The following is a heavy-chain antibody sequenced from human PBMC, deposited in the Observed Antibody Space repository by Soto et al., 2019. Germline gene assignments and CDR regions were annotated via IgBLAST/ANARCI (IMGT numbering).Heavy chain of an antibody. J-gene: IGHJ4*02. CDR3: ARGCLSEGGYDCPKFDY. V-gene: IGHV3-74*01. D-gene: IGHD5-12*01. CDR1: GFIFNNDC. CDR2: INKDGSGT. Sequence: GGSLRLSCADSGFIFNNDCMHWIRQAPGKGLVWVSRINKDGSGTNYADSVRGRFTISRDTSISTAYMELSRLRSDDTAVYYCARGCLSEGGYDCPKFDYWGQGTLVTVSS.